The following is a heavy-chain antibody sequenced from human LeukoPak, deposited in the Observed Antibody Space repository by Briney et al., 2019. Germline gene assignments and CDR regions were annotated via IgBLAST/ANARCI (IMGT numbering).Heavy chain of an antibody. V-gene: IGHV3-48*01. J-gene: IGHJ6*02. CDR1: GFTFSSYS. D-gene: IGHD4-17*01. CDR3: ARGGGSVTRKDYYYGMDV. CDR2: ISSSSSTI. Sequence: GGSLRLSCAASGFTFSSYSMTWVRQAPGKGLEWVSYISSSSSTIYYADSVKGRFTISRDNAKNSLYLQMNSLRAEDTAVYYCARGGGSVTRKDYYYGMDVWGQGTTVTVSS.